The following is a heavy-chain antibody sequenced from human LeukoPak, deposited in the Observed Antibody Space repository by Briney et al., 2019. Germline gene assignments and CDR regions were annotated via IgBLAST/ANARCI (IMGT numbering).Heavy chain of an antibody. Sequence: SETLSLTCTVSGGSISSYYWSWIRQPPGKGLEWIGYIYYSGSTNYNPSRKSRVTISVDTSKNQFSLKLSSVTAADTAVYYCARMGSGGQEFDYWGQGTLVTVSS. CDR3: ARMGSGGQEFDY. CDR2: IYYSGST. D-gene: IGHD4-23*01. CDR1: GGSISSYY. V-gene: IGHV4-59*08. J-gene: IGHJ4*02.